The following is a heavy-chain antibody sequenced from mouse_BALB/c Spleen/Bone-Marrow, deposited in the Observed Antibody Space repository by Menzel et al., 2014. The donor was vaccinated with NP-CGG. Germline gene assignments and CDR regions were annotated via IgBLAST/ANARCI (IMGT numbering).Heavy chain of an antibody. J-gene: IGHJ2*01. CDR3: ARDNYGSRVFDY. CDR2: IWAGGCT. CDR1: GFSLTSYG. V-gene: IGHV2-9*02. Sequence: QVQLKESGPGLVAPSQSLSITCTVSGFSLTSYGVHWVRQPPGKGLEWLGVIWAGGCTNCNSALMSRLSISKDNSKSQVFLKMNRLQTDDTAMYYCARDNYGSRVFDYWGQGTTLTVSS. D-gene: IGHD1-1*01.